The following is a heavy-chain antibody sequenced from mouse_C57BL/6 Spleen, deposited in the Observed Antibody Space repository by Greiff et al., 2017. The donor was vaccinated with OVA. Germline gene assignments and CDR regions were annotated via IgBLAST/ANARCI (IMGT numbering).Heavy chain of an antibody. CDR2: INPNNGGT. D-gene: IGHD2-4*01. CDR1: GYTFTDYN. J-gene: IGHJ3*01. V-gene: IGHV1-22*01. CDR3: ARTGITTGFAY. Sequence: EVQLQESGPELVKPGASVKMSCKASGYTFTDYNMHWVKQSHGKSLEWIGYINPNNGGTSYNQKFKGKATLTVNKSSSTAYMELRSLTSEDSAVYYCARTGITTGFAYWGQGTLVTVSA.